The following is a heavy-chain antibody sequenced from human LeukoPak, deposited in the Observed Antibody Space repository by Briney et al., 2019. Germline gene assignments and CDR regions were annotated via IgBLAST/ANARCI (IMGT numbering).Heavy chain of an antibody. CDR3: ARVQVEYYFDY. CDR2: IGGSGANT. V-gene: IGHV3-23*01. J-gene: IGHJ4*02. D-gene: IGHD3-3*01. Sequence: GGSLRLSCAASGFTFSTYAMSWLRQAPGKGLEWVSTIGGSGANTNYADSVRGRFTVSRDNSKNTLYLQMNSLRAEDTAVYYCARVQVEYYFDYWGQGTLVTVSS. CDR1: GFTFSTYA.